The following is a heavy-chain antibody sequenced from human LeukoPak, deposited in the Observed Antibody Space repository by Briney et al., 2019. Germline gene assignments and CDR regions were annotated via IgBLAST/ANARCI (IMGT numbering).Heavy chain of an antibody. J-gene: IGHJ5*02. Sequence: SETLSLTCTVSGGSISSYYWSWIRQPPGKGLEWIGSIYYSGSTYYNSSLKSRVTISVDTSKNQFSLKLSSVTAADMAVYYCAGQGDYNWFDPWGQGTLVTVSS. D-gene: IGHD2-21*02. CDR1: GGSISSYY. V-gene: IGHV4-59*05. CDR2: IYYSGST. CDR3: AGQGDYNWFDP.